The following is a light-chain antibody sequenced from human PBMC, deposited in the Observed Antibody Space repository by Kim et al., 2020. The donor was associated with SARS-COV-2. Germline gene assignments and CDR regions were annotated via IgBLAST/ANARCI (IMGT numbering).Light chain of an antibody. Sequence: NFMLTQPHSVSESPGKTVTISCTGSSGSIASNFVQWYQQRPGGAPTTVIYEDDQRPSGVPDRFSGSIDSSSNSASLTISGLKTEDEADYYCQSFDGSNWVFGGGTKLTVL. J-gene: IGLJ3*02. CDR2: EDD. V-gene: IGLV6-57*02. CDR1: SGSIASNF. CDR3: QSFDGSNWV.